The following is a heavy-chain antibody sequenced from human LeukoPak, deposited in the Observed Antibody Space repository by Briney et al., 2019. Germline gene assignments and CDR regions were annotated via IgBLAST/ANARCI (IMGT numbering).Heavy chain of an antibody. CDR1: GGSISSYY. CDR3: ARARKGYCTNGVCYKADAFDI. J-gene: IGHJ3*02. Sequence: SETLSLTCTVSGGSISSYYWSWIRQPAGKGLEWIGRIYTSGSTNYNPSLKSRVTMSVDTSKNQFSLKLSSVTAADTAVYYCARARKGYCTNGVCYKADAFDIWGQGTMVTVSS. D-gene: IGHD2-8*01. CDR2: IYTSGST. V-gene: IGHV4-4*07.